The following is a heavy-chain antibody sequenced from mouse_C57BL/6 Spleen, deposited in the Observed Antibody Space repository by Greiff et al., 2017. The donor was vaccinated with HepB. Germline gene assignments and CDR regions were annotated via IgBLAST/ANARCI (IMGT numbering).Heavy chain of an antibody. V-gene: IGHV3-5*01. CDR1: GISITTGNYR. D-gene: IGHD4-1*01. CDR3: ARDLTGTGNFDY. Sequence: EVPLQQSGPGLVKPSQTVFLTCTVTGISITTGNYRWSCIPQFPGNKLVWLGYIYYSGTITYNPSLTSRTTITRDTPKNLFFLEMNSLTAEDTATYYCARDLTGTGNFDYWGQGTTLTVSS. J-gene: IGHJ2*01. CDR2: IYYSGTI.